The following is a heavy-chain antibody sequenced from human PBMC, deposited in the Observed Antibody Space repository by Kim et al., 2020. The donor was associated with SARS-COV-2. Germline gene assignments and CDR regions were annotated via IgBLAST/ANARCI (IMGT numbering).Heavy chain of an antibody. J-gene: IGHJ6*02. CDR3: AKVPAYYDILTGYFSPRSAIYGMDV. V-gene: IGHV3-23*01. CDR1: GFTFSSYA. D-gene: IGHD3-9*01. CDR2: ISGSGGST. Sequence: GGSLRLSCAASGFTFSSYAMSWVRQAPGKGLEWVSAISGSGGSTYYADSVKGRFTISRDNSKNTLYLQMNSLRAEDTAVYYCAKVPAYYDILTGYFSPRSAIYGMDVWGQGTMVTVSS.